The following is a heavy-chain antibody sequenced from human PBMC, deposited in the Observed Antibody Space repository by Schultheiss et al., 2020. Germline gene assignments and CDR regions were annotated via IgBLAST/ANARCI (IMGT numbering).Heavy chain of an antibody. V-gene: IGHV2-5*01. J-gene: IGHJ3*02. Sequence: SGPTLVKPTQTLTLTCTFSGFSLSTSGVGVGWIRQPPGKALEWLALIYWNDDKRYSPSLKSRLTITKDTSKNQVVLTMTNMDPVDTATYYCARILLWFGEFGAFDIWGHGTMVTVSS. CDR2: IYWNDDK. CDR3: ARILLWFGEFGAFDI. D-gene: IGHD3-10*01. CDR1: GFSLSTSGVG.